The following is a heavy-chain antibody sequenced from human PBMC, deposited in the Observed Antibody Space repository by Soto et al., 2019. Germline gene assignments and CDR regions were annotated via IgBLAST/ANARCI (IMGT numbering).Heavy chain of an antibody. V-gene: IGHV1-69*01. CDR1: GGTFSSYA. Sequence: SVKVSCKASGGTFSSYAISWVRQAPGQGLEWMGGIIPIFGTANYAQKFQGRVTITADESTSTAYMELSSLRSEDTAVYYCARDRTLYYYGSGSYWTHDYWGQGTLVTVSS. D-gene: IGHD3-10*01. CDR2: IIPIFGTA. J-gene: IGHJ4*02. CDR3: ARDRTLYYYGSGSYWTHDY.